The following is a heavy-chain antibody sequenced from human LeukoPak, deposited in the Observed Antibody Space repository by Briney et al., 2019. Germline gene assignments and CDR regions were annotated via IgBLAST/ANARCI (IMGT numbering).Heavy chain of an antibody. CDR1: GFTFSSYW. CDR2: IKQDGSEK. D-gene: IGHD6-13*01. Sequence: GSLRLSCAASGFTFSSYWMSWVRQAPGKGLEWVANIKQDGSEKYYVDSVKGRFTISRDNAKNSLYLQMNSLRAEDTAVSYCARGGSSWYNWFAPWGQGTLVTVSS. CDR3: ARGGSSWYNWFAP. V-gene: IGHV3-7*01. J-gene: IGHJ5*02.